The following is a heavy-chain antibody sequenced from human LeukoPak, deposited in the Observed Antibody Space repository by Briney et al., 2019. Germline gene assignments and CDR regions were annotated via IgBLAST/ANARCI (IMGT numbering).Heavy chain of an antibody. V-gene: IGHV3-33*08. J-gene: IGHJ4*02. CDR2: IWYDGSNK. Sequence: GGSLRLSCAASGFTFSSYAMHWVRQAPGRGLEWVAVIWYDGSNKYYADSVKGRFTISRDNSKNTLYLQMNSLRAEDTAVYYCASISSSSIDYWGQGTLVTVSS. CDR3: ASISSSSIDY. D-gene: IGHD6-6*01. CDR1: GFTFSSYA.